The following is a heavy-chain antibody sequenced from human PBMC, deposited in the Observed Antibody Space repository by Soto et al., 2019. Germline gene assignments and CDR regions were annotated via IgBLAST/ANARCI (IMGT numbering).Heavy chain of an antibody. V-gene: IGHV3-30-3*01. CDR2: ISYDGSNK. J-gene: IGHJ4*02. D-gene: IGHD6-13*01. Sequence: GGSLRLSCAASGFTFSSYAMHWVRQAPGKGLEWVAVISYDGSNKYYADSVKGRFTISRDNSKNTLYLQMNSLRAEDTAVYYCARDRQYSSSWLDYWGQGTLVTVSS. CDR3: ARDRQYSSSWLDY. CDR1: GFTFSSYA.